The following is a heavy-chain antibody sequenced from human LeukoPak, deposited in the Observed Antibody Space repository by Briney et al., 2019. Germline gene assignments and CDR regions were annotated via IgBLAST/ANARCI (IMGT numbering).Heavy chain of an antibody. D-gene: IGHD6-13*01. CDR3: TRGFIAAAHVGWS. J-gene: IGHJ4*02. CDR1: GFTFSGSA. CDR2: IRSKANSYAT. V-gene: IGHV3-73*01. Sequence: GGSLRLSCAASGFTFSGSAMHWVRQASGKGLEWVGRIRSKANSYATAYAASVKGRFTISRDDSKNTAYLQMNSLKTEDTAVYYCTRGFIAAAHVGWSWGQGTLVTVSS.